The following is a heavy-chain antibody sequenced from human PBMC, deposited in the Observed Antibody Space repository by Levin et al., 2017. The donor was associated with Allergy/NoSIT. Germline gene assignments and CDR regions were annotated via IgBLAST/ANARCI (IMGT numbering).Heavy chain of an antibody. CDR1: GGSFSGYF. CDR3: ARTKITIFGVVILNWFDP. J-gene: IGHJ5*02. CDR2: INHSGST. D-gene: IGHD3-3*01. Sequence: MASETLSLTCAVYGGSFSGYFWSWIRQPPGKGLEWIGEINHSGSTNYNPSLKSRVTISVDTSKNQFSLKLSSVTAADTAVYYCARTKITIFGVVILNWFDPWGQGSLVTVSA. V-gene: IGHV4-34*01.